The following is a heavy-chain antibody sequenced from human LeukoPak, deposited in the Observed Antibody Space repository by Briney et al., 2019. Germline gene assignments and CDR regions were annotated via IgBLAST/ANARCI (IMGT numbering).Heavy chain of an antibody. CDR1: GGSFSGYY. D-gene: IGHD3-3*01. CDR2: INHSGST. Sequence: PSETLSLTCAVYGGSFSGYYWSWIRQPPGKGLEWIGEINHSGSTNYSPSLKSRVTISVDTSKNQFSLKLSSVTAADTAVYYCARGLTIFGEGAFDIWGQGTMVTVSS. J-gene: IGHJ3*02. V-gene: IGHV4-34*01. CDR3: ARGLTIFGEGAFDI.